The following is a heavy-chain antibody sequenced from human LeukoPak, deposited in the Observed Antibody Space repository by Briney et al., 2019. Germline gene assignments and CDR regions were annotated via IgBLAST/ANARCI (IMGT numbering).Heavy chain of an antibody. V-gene: IGHV4-34*01. CDR1: GGSFSGYY. Sequence: PSETLSLTCAVYGGSFSGYYWSWIRQPPGKGLEWIGEINHSGSTNYNPSLKSRVTISVDTSKNQFSLKLSSVTAADTAFYYCARGGGFYGSGTTHFDYWGQGTLVTVSS. CDR2: INHSGST. J-gene: IGHJ4*02. D-gene: IGHD3-10*01. CDR3: ARGGGFYGSGTTHFDY.